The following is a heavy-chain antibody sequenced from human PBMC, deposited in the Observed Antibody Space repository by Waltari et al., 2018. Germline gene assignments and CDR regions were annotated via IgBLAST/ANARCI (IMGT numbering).Heavy chain of an antibody. CDR2: ITIGGST. D-gene: IGHD3-22*01. V-gene: IGHV3-23*01. CDR3: AKLHYDTSGYYGKVDY. J-gene: IGHJ4*02. CDR1: GFTFSDYA. Sequence: EVQLLESGGGLVQPGGSLRLSCAASGFTFSDYAMGWVRQVPGKGLRYVSSITIGGSTYYADSVKGRFAISRDNSKNALYLQMNSLGAEDTAVDYCAKLHYDTSGYYGKVDYWGQGTLVTVSS.